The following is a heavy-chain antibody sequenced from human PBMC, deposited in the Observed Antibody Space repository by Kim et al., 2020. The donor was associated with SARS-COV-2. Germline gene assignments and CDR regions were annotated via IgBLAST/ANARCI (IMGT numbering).Heavy chain of an antibody. Sequence: ASVKVSCKASGYTFTSYDINWVRQATGQGLEWMGWMNPNSGNTGYAQKFQGRVTMTRNTSIITAYMELSSLRSEDTAVYYCARILEAGYSSSWTPADYWGQGTLVTVSS. CDR3: ARILEAGYSSSWTPADY. V-gene: IGHV1-8*01. D-gene: IGHD6-13*01. J-gene: IGHJ4*02. CDR1: GYTFTSYD. CDR2: MNPNSGNT.